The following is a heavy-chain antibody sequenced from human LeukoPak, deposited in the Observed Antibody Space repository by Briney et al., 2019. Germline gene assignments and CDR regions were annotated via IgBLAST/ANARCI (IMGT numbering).Heavy chain of an antibody. CDR1: GYTFTSYY. Sequence: ASVKVSCKASGYTFTSYYMHWVRQAPGQGLEWMGIIDPSGGSTTYAQKLQGRVTMTRDTSTSTVYMELRSLRSDDTAVYYCARTGATSLLYYFDYWGQGTLVTVSS. V-gene: IGHV1-46*04. CDR2: IDPSGGST. J-gene: IGHJ4*02. D-gene: IGHD1-26*01. CDR3: ARTGATSLLYYFDY.